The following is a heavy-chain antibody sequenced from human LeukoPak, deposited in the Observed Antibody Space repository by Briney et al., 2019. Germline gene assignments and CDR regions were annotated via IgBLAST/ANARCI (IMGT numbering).Heavy chain of an antibody. CDR1: GFTFSDYY. Sequence: PGGSLRLSCAASGFTFSDYYMSWVRQAPGKGLEWVSYISSSGNAIYYADSAKGRFTISRDNARNSLYLQMSGLRVGDTAVYSCARDTTMDVWGQGTTVTVSS. CDR3: ARDTTMDV. V-gene: IGHV3-11*04. J-gene: IGHJ6*02. D-gene: IGHD1-14*01. CDR2: ISSSGNAI.